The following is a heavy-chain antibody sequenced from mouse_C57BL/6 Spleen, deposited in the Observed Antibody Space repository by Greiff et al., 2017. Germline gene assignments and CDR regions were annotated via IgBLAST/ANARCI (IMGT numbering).Heavy chain of an antibody. CDR1: GYAFSSSW. V-gene: IGHV1-82*01. D-gene: IGHD1-1*01. CDR2: LYPGDGDT. Sequence: VQLQQSGPELVKPGASVKISCKASGYAFSSSWMNWVKQRPGKGLEWIGRLYPGDGDTNYNGKFKGKATLTADKSSSTAYMQLSSLTSEDSAVYFGARSLITTVVAPFLDYWGQGTTLTVSS. CDR3: ARSLITTVVAPFLDY. J-gene: IGHJ2*01.